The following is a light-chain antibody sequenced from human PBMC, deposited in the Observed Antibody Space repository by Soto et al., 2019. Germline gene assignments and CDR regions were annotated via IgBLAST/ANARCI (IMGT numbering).Light chain of an antibody. Sequence: AIRMTQSPSSLSASTGDRVTITCRASQGISSYLAWYQQKPGKAPKLLIYAASNLQSGVPSRFSGSGSGTDFTLTISCLQSEDFATYYCQQYYSYPLLTFGGGTKVEIK. J-gene: IGKJ4*01. CDR2: AAS. CDR1: QGISSY. V-gene: IGKV1-8*01. CDR3: QQYYSYPLLT.